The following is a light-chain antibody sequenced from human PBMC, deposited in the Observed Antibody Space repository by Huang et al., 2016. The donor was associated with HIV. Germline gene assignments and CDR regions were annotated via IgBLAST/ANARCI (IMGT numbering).Light chain of an antibody. CDR3: QQRSNRPLT. CDR1: QSVNTF. CDR2: DAA. Sequence: EIVLTQSPATLSLSPGERATLSCRASQSVNTFLPWYQQKPGQAPRLLIYDAANRATGIPARFSGSGSGTDFTLTISSLEPEDFAVYCCQQRSNRPLTFGGGTKVEIK. V-gene: IGKV3-11*01. J-gene: IGKJ4*01.